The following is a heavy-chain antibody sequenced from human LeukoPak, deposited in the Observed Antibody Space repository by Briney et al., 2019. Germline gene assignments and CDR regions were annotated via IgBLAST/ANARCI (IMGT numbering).Heavy chain of an antibody. CDR3: ARDEGYGDYGYNWFDP. V-gene: IGHV3-30*04. CDR2: ISYDGSNK. J-gene: IGHJ5*02. D-gene: IGHD4-17*01. CDR1: GFTFSSYA. Sequence: QPGRSLRLSCAASGFTFSSYAMHWVRKAPGKGLEWVAVISYDGSNKYYADSVKGRFTISRDNSKNTLYLQMNSLRAEDTAVYYCARDEGYGDYGYNWFDPWGQGTLVTVSS.